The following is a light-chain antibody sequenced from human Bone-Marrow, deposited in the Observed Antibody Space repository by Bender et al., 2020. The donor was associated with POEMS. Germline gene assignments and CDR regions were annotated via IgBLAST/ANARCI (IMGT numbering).Light chain of an antibody. CDR3: SSYTSSSIWV. V-gene: IGLV2-14*01. Sequence: QSALTQPASVSGSPGQSITISCTGTSSDVGGSNYVSWYQQHPGKAPKLMIYEVSKRPSGIPERFSGSNSGNTASLTISGLQAEDEADYYCSSYTSSSIWVFGGGTKLTVL. J-gene: IGLJ3*02. CDR2: EVS. CDR1: SSDVGGSNY.